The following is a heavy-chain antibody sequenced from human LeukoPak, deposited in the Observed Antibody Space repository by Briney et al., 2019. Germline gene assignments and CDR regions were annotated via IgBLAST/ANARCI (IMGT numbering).Heavy chain of an antibody. J-gene: IGHJ5*02. CDR1: GGSFSGYY. CDR3: ARSPYYCDSSGYRTGWFDP. CDR2: IYDSGST. V-gene: IGHV4-59*01. D-gene: IGHD3-22*01. Sequence: SETLSLTCAVYGGSFSGYYWSWIRQPPGKGLEWIGYIYDSGSTTYNPSLKSRVPISVDTSKTQFSLKLSSVTAADTAVYYCARSPYYCDSSGYRTGWFDPWGQGTLVTVSS.